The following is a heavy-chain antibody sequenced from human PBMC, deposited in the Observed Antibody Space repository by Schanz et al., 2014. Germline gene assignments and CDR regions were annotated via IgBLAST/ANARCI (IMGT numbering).Heavy chain of an antibody. J-gene: IGHJ4*02. V-gene: IGHV4-34*01. CDR2: INQSGRA. Sequence: QVQLQQWGAGLLKPSETLSLSCAVYGGSLSGYYWGWVRQPPRKGLEWIGEINQSGRASYNPPLNRGVALSAAPSNTHSSLKVLSVPAADTALYFCARGYDFWSGLRGGDYWGQGTLVTVSS. CDR1: GGSLSGYY. CDR3: ARGYDFWSGLRGGDY. D-gene: IGHD3-3*01.